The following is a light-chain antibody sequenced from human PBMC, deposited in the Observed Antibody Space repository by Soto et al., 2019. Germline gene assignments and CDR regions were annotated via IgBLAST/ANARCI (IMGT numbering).Light chain of an antibody. CDR2: AAS. Sequence: DIHMTQSPSSLSASVGDRVTITCRASQSIDSYVNWYHQKSGQAPKLLIYAASSLRSGVPSRFSGTGSGTDFTLTITSLQPEDLARYHGQQSYRSAPTFGEATKLEIK. CDR1: QSIDSY. V-gene: IGKV1-39*01. J-gene: IGKJ2*01. CDR3: QQSYRSAPT.